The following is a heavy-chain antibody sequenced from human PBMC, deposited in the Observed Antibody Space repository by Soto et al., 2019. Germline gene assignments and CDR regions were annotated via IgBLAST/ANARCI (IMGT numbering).Heavy chain of an antibody. CDR2: ISTYSGDT. CDR1: GYTFFTYD. D-gene: IGHD5-12*01. CDR3: ARHHGPTTSENGFDP. J-gene: IGHJ5*02. V-gene: IGHV1-18*01. Sequence: QVHLVQSGVEVKTPGASVKVSCQASGYTFFTYDISWVRQAPGQGLEWMGWISTYSGDTKYAQKFQGRVTMTTDTATTTAYLVLRSLRSDVTALYYCARHHGPTTSENGFDPWGQGTQVTVSS.